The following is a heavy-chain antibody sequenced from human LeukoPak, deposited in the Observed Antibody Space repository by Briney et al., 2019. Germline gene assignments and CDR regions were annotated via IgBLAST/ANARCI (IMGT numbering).Heavy chain of an antibody. Sequence: ASVKVSCKASGYTFTSYDINWVRQATGQRLEWMGWMNPNSGNTGYAQKFQGRDTITRNTSISTAYMELSRLRSDETAVYYCARDRGYYDSSGYYFNWFDPWGQGTLVTVSS. CDR1: GYTFTSYD. J-gene: IGHJ5*02. V-gene: IGHV1-8*03. D-gene: IGHD3-22*01. CDR3: ARDRGYYDSSGYYFNWFDP. CDR2: MNPNSGNT.